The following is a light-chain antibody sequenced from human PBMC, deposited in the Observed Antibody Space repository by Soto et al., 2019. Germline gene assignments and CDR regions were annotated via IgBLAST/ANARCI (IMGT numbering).Light chain of an antibody. CDR2: GVS. J-gene: IGKJ1*01. CDR1: QTESNNY. Sequence: VLARSPVPLSLSPGDRATPSCGATQTESNNYLAWYQQKSGQAPKLLIYGVSNRATGTPARFSGSGSGTDFTLTIRRLEPEDFAIYYCQHYDNPPRTFGPGTKVDIK. V-gene: IGKV3-20*01. CDR3: QHYDNPPRT.